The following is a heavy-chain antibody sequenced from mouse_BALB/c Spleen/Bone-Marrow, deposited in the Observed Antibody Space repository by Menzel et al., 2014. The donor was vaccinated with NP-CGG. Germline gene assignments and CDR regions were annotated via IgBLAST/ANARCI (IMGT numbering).Heavy chain of an antibody. J-gene: IGHJ3*01. V-gene: IGHV1-26*01. CDR2: VHPNNGGT. CDR1: GYSFSGYY. CDR3: AREGYFAWFAY. Sequence: DVKLQESGPDLVKPGASVKISCKASGYSFSGYYMHWVKQSHGKSLEWIGRVHPNNGGTSYNQKLKGKAILNVDMSSSTAYMEVRSLTSEDSAVYYCAREGYFAWFAYWGQGTLVTVSA.